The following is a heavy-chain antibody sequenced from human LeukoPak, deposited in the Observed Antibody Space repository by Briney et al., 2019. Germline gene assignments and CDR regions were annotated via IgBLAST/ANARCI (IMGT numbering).Heavy chain of an antibody. D-gene: IGHD5-12*01. CDR2: ISRSGSTI. Sequence: QPGGSLRLSCAASTVTFSNYEMNWVRQAPGKGLEWISYISRSGSTIYYADSVKGRFTISRDNAKNSLYLQMNSLRAEDTAVYYCASGYDLPYWGQGTLVTVSS. V-gene: IGHV3-48*03. CDR3: ASGYDLPY. CDR1: TVTFSNYE. J-gene: IGHJ4*02.